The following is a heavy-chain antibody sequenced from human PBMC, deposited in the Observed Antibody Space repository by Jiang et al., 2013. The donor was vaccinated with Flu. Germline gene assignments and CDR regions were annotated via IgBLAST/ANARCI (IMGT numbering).Heavy chain of an antibody. CDR2: IIPIFGTA. J-gene: IGHJ4*02. Sequence: SGAEVKKPGSSVKVSCKASGGTFSSYAISWVRQAPGQGLEWMGGIIPIFGTANYAQKFQGRVTITADESTSTAYMELSSLRSEDTAVYYCARDRRLDDILTGYYYYWGQGTLVTVSS. V-gene: IGHV1-69*01. CDR1: GGTFSSYA. CDR3: ARDRRLDDILTGYYYY. D-gene: IGHD3-9*01.